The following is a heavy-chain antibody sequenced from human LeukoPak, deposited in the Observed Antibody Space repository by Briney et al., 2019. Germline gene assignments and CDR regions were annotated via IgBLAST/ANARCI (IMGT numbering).Heavy chain of an antibody. CDR3: ATGVALDAFDI. D-gene: IGHD1-1*01. CDR2: ISWNSGSI. Sequence: GGSLRLSCAASGFTFDNYAMHWVRQAPGKGLEWVSGISWNSGSIAYADSVKGRFTISRDNAKNSLYLQMNSLRAEDTAVYYCATGVALDAFDIWGQGTMVTVSS. V-gene: IGHV3-9*01. J-gene: IGHJ3*02. CDR1: GFTFDNYA.